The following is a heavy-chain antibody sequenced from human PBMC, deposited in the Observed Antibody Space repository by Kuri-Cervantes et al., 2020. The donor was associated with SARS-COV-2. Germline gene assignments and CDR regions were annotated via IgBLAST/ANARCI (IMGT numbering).Heavy chain of an antibody. CDR1: GFTFSSYA. V-gene: IGHV3-30-3*01. J-gene: IGHJ4*02. CDR2: ISYDGSNK. CDR3: AQDHSG. Sequence: GGSLRLSCAASGFTFSSYAMHWVRQAPGKGLEWVAVISYDGSNKYYADSVKGRFTISRDNSKNTLYLQMNSLRSEDTAVYYCAQDHSGWGQGTLVTVSS. D-gene: IGHD6-25*01.